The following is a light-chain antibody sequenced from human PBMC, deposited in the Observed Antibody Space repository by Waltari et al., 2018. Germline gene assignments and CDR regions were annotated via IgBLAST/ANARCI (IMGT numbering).Light chain of an antibody. J-gene: IGLJ2*01. CDR3: CPYSGALGFDVL. V-gene: IGLV2-23*01. CDR1: ASDVGSYDL. CDR2: EGS. Sequence: QSALTQPASVSGSPGQSITISCTGTASDVGSYDLVSWYQHHPGKAPKVLIYEGSKRPSGVASRVSGSKSGNTASLTIAGLQAEDEADYYCCPYSGALGFDVLFGGGTKLTVL.